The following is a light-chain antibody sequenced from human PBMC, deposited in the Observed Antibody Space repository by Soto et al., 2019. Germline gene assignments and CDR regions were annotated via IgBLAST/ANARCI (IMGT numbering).Light chain of an antibody. V-gene: IGKV3-11*02. CDR3: QQRSNGPPLT. CDR1: QSVGSY. J-gene: IGKJ4*01. Sequence: EIEVTQSPATLSLSPGERATLSCRTSQSVGSYLAWYQKKPGQAPRLLIYDASNRATGIPARFSGGGSGRDVTLTISSLEPEDFAVYYCQQRSNGPPLTFGGGTNVEI. CDR2: DAS.